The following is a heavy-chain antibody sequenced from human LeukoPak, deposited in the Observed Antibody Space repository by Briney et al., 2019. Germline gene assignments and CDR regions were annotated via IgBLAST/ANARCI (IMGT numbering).Heavy chain of an antibody. J-gene: IGHJ5*02. Sequence: PSETLSLTCTVSGGSISSISYYWGWIRQPPGKGLQWIGSVYYSGSTYNDPSLESRVTISGDTSKNQFSLKLSSVTAADTYVYYCARQYCSSGSCYPNLFDPWGQGTLVTVCS. CDR1: GGSISSISYY. CDR2: VYYSGST. V-gene: IGHV4-39*01. D-gene: IGHD2-15*01. CDR3: ARQYCSSGSCYPNLFDP.